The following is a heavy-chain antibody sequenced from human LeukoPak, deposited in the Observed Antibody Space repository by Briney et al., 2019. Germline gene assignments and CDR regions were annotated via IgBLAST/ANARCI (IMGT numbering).Heavy chain of an antibody. CDR2: ISPSGGST. V-gene: IGHV1-46*01. CDR3: ARDLRFGELSFLPFDY. J-gene: IGHJ4*02. CDR1: GYTFTSYG. Sequence: ASVKVSCKASGYTFTSYGISWVRQAPGQGLEWMGVISPSGGSTTYAQKFQGRVTLTRDMSTSTVYMEVSSLRSEDTAVYYCARDLRFGELSFLPFDYWGQGTLVTVSS. D-gene: IGHD3-10*01.